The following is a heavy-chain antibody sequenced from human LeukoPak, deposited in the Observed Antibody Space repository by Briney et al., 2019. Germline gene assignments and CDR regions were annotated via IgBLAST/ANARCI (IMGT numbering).Heavy chain of an antibody. Sequence: SETLSLTCAVYGGSFSGYYWSWIRQPPGKGLEWIGEINHSGSTNYNPSLKSRVTISVDTSKNQFSLKLSSVTAADTAVYYCARYPYYDFWSGYPYYYYYMDVWGKGTTVTVSS. CDR3: ARYPYYDFWSGYPYYYYYMDV. V-gene: IGHV4-34*01. CDR2: INHSGST. J-gene: IGHJ6*03. D-gene: IGHD3-3*01. CDR1: GGSFSGYY.